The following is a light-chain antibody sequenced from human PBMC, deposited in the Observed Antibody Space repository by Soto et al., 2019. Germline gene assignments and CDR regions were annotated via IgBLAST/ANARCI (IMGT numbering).Light chain of an antibody. J-gene: IGKJ1*01. V-gene: IGKV2-28*01. CDR3: MQALQTPWT. CDR2: LGS. Sequence: DLFLTPSPLSLPVTPGEPASISCRSIHILLHSNGYNYLGWYLQKPGQSPQLLIYLGSNRASGVPDRFSGSGSGTDFTLKISRVEAEDVGVYYCMQALQTPWTFGQGTKVDIK. CDR1: HILLHSNGYNY.